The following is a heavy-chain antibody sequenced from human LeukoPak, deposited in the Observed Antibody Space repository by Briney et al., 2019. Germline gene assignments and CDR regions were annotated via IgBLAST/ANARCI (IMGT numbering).Heavy chain of an antibody. V-gene: IGHV3-21*01. CDR3: SETDYSSGWYSG. CDR1: GFTFSNAW. D-gene: IGHD6-19*01. Sequence: GGSLRLSCAASGFTFSNAWMSWVRQAPGKGLEWVSSISSSSSYIYYADSVKGRFTISRDNAKNSLYLQMNSLRAEDTAVYYCSETDYSSGWYSGWGQGTLVTVSS. CDR2: ISSSSSYI. J-gene: IGHJ4*02.